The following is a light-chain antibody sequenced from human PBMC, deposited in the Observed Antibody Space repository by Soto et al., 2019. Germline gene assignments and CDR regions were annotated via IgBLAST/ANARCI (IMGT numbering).Light chain of an antibody. J-gene: IGKJ2*01. V-gene: IGKV1-5*03. CDR2: KAS. Sequence: DIQMTQSPSTLSASVGDRVTITCRDSQSISSWLAWYQQKPGKAPKLLIYKASSFESGVPSRFSGSGSGTEFTLTISSLQPDDFATYYCQQYNSYSYTFGQGTKLEIK. CDR1: QSISSW. CDR3: QQYNSYSYT.